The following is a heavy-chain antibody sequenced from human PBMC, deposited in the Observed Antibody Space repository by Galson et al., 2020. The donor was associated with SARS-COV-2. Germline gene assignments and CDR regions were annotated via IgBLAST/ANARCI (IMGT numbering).Heavy chain of an antibody. CDR1: GGSFSDYS. J-gene: IGHJ6*03. D-gene: IGHD2-8*01. V-gene: IGHV4-34*01. CDR2: ISHSGST. Sequence: SETLSLTCAVSGGSFSDYSWTWVRQPPGKGLEWIGEISHSGSTNYSQSLKSRVFMSVDTSKNQFSLKLRSVTAADTAVYYCARGGSRPIMVFDYYYFYMDVWGKGTTVTVSS. CDR3: ARGGSRPIMVFDYYYFYMDV.